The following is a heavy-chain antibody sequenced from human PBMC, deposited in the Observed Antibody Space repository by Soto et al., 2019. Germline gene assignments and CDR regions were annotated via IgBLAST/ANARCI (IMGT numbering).Heavy chain of an antibody. CDR2: IIPIFNSA. CDR1: GGTFNNYA. V-gene: IGHV1-69*13. J-gene: IGHJ4*02. CDR3: AREVTVASYSFDF. D-gene: IGHD5-12*01. Sequence: SVKVSCKASGGTFNNYALSWVRQAPGQGLEWMGGIIPIFNSANYAQKFQGRVTITADDSTSTACMELRSLRPDDTAVYYCAREVTVASYSFDFWGQGTLVTV.